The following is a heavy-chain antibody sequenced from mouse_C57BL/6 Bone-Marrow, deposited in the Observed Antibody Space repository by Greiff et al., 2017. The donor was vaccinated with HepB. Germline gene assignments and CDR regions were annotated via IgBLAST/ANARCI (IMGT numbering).Heavy chain of an antibody. CDR1: GYTFTDYN. Sequence: VQLQQSGPELVKPGASVKIPCKASGYTFTDYNMDWVKQSHGKSLEWIGDINPNNGGTIYNQKFKGKATLTVNKSSSTAYMELRSLTSEDTAVYYGALITTVVAHWYFDGWGTGTTVTVSS. V-gene: IGHV1-18*01. D-gene: IGHD1-1*01. J-gene: IGHJ1*03. CDR2: INPNNGGT. CDR3: ALITTVVAHWYFDG.